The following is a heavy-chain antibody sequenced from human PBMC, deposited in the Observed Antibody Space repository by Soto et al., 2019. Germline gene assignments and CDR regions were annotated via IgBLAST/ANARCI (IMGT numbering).Heavy chain of an antibody. Sequence: QVQLVQSGAEVKKPGASVKVSCKASGYTFTSYYMHWVRQAPGQGLEWMGIINPSGGSTSYAQKYQRRGTMSRDTTSTTDYLELSSLSSQDAAVYSCAREVGGFDNWGQGTLVTVNS. CDR3: AREVGGFDN. CDR1: GYTFTSYY. D-gene: IGHD2-15*01. CDR2: INPSGGST. J-gene: IGHJ4*02. V-gene: IGHV1-46*01.